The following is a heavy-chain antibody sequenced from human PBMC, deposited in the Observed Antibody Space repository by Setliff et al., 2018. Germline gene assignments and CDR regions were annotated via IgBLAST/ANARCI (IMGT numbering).Heavy chain of an antibody. J-gene: IGHJ4*02. D-gene: IGHD1-1*01. V-gene: IGHV4-39*07. CDR2: IYYTGST. CDR1: GGSISSSSHY. Sequence: SETLSLTCTVSGGSISSSSHYWGWIRQPPGKGLEWIGGIYYTGSTYYNPSLKSRVTMSVDTSKRQFSLKLGSATAADTAVYYCARDMGQPYYFESWGLGTPVTVSS. CDR3: ARDMGQPYYFES.